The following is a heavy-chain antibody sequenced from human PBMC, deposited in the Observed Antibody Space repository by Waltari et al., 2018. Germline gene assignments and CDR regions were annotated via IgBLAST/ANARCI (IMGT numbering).Heavy chain of an antibody. V-gene: IGHV4-4*02. CDR1: GGSISSSNW. CDR2: TYHSGST. D-gene: IGHD6-19*01. J-gene: IGHJ6*02. Sequence: QVQLQESGPGLVKPSGTLSLTCAVSGGSISSSNWWSWVRQHPGQGLEWIGETYHSGSTNYNPSLKSQVNISVDKSENQYCQKVSAVTAADTAVYYCAGSRMSSGWCTYYYYGMDVWGQGTTVTVSS. CDR3: AGSRMSSGWCTYYYYGMDV.